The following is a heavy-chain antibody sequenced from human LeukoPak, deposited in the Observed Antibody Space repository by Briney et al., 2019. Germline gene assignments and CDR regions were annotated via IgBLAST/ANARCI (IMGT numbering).Heavy chain of an antibody. CDR3: ARDIGSGSFDY. CDR1: GGSISSYY. J-gene: IGHJ4*02. V-gene: IGHV4-59*01. CDR2: IYYSGST. Sequence: PSETLSLTCTVSGGSISSYYWIWIRQPPGKGLEWIGYIYYSGSTYYNPSLKSRVTISVDASKNQFSLKLSSVTAADTAVYYCARDIGSGSFDYWGQGTLVTVSS. D-gene: IGHD3-10*01.